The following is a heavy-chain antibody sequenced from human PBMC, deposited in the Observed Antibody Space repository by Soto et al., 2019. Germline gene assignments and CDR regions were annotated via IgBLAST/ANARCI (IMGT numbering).Heavy chain of an antibody. CDR1: GYTFIIFS. CDR3: ARDPADY. CDR2: INPGNGDT. V-gene: IGHV1-3*01. Sequence: ASVKVSCKASGYTFIIFSIHWVRQAPGQRLEWMGWINPGNGDTKYSQKFQGRVTITRDASASTAYMELSSLRSEDTALYYCARDPADYWGQGTLVTFSS. J-gene: IGHJ4*02.